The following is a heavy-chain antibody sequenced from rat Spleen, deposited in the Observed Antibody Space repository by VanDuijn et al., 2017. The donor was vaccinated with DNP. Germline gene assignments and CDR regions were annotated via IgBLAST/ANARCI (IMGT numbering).Heavy chain of an antibody. CDR1: GFTFSDYN. Sequence: EVQLVESGGGVVQPGRSLKLSCAASGFTFSDYNMAWVRQAPKKGLEWVATISYDGSSTYYRDSVKGRFTISRDDAKSTLYLQMDSLRSEDTATYYCARGSGTYYWYFDFWGPGTMVTVSS. CDR3: ARGSGTYYWYFDF. D-gene: IGHD5-1*01. V-gene: IGHV5-7*01. J-gene: IGHJ1*01. CDR2: ISYDGSST.